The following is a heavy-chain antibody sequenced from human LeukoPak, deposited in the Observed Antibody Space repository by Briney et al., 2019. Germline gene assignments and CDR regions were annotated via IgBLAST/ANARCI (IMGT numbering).Heavy chain of an antibody. CDR3: AKSLYGSGSYYNWFDP. CDR2: INHRGST. Sequence: SETLSLTCVVYGGSFSGYHWSWIRQSPGKGLEWIGEINHRGSTNYNPSLKRRVTMSLDTSKNQFSLKLSSVTAADTPVYYCAKSLYGSGSYYNWFDPWGQGTLVTVSS. CDR1: GGSFSGYH. J-gene: IGHJ5*02. D-gene: IGHD3-10*01. V-gene: IGHV4-34*01.